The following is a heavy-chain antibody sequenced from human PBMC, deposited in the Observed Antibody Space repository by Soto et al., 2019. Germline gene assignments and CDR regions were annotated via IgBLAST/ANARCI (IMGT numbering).Heavy chain of an antibody. J-gene: IGHJ6*03. Sequence: ASETLSLTCTVSGGSISSGGYYWSWIRQHPGKGLEWIGYIYYSGSTNYNPSLKSRVTISVDTSKNQFSLKLSSVTAADTAVYYCAREVVTMVRGVITHYYYYYMDVWGKGTTVTVSS. D-gene: IGHD3-10*01. CDR2: IYYSGST. V-gene: IGHV4-61*08. CDR1: GGSISSGGYY. CDR3: AREVVTMVRGVITHYYYYYMDV.